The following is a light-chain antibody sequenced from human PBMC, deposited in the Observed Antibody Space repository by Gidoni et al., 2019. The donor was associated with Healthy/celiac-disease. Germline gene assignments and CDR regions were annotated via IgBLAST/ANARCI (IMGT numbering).Light chain of an antibody. CDR3: HQYGSSPIT. Sequence: EIASTQSPGTLSLSPGERATLSCSASQRVSSSYLAWYQQKPGQAPRLLIYGASSRATGIPARFSGSGSGTDFTLTISRLEPEDFAVYYCHQYGSSPITFGQGTRLEIK. CDR2: GAS. J-gene: IGKJ5*01. V-gene: IGKV3-20*01. CDR1: QRVSSSY.